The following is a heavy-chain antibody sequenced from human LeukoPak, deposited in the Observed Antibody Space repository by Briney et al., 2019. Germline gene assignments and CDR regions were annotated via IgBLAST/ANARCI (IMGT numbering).Heavy chain of an antibody. CDR3: AKEGNDYGANSIDY. V-gene: IGHV4-59*11. D-gene: IGHD4-23*01. Sequence: AETLSLTCTVSGGSISSHYWAWLRQPPGKGLEWIGWMFFTGDTNYNPSLKSRVTISVDHSKNQFSLKLTSVTAADTAVYYCAKEGNDYGANSIDYWGQGTLVTVSS. J-gene: IGHJ4*02. CDR1: GGSISSHY. CDR2: MFFTGDT.